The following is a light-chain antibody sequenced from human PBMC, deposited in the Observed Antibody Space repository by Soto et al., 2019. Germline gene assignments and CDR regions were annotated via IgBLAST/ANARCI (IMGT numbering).Light chain of an antibody. V-gene: IGKV1-5*01. CDR3: QQYKSYSPST. CDR1: QTISNW. J-gene: IGKJ1*01. CDR2: DAS. Sequence: DVQMTQSPSTLSASVGDRVTITCRASQTISNWLAWYQQRPGKAPQLLISDASRLESGVPSRFSGSGSGTEFTLTISSLXPDDSATYYCQQYKSYSPSTFGQGTKVDIK.